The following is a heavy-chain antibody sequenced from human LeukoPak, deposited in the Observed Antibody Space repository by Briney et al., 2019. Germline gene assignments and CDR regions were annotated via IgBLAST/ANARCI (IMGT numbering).Heavy chain of an antibody. D-gene: IGHD4/OR15-4a*01. V-gene: IGHV3-15*01. J-gene: IGHJ4*02. CDR3: TTDDFGDVGHY. CDR1: GFTCINAW. Sequence: KPGGSLRLSCADSGFTCINAWMSWVRQAPGKGLEWIGRIRSNTDGGTTDYAAPVKGRFTISRDDSKKTLYLQMNSLKTEDTAVYYCTTDDFGDVGHYRGQGALVTVSS. CDR2: IRSNTDGGTT.